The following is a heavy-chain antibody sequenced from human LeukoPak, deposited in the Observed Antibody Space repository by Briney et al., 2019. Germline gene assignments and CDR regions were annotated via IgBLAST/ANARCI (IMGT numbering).Heavy chain of an antibody. Sequence: ASVKISCKVSGYTFTDYYMHRVHQAPGKGLEWMGLVDPEDGEAIYAEKFQGRVTITADTSTDTAYMELSSLRSEDTAVYYCATQSDIVVVPYYYMDVWGKGTTVTVSS. D-gene: IGHD2-2*01. J-gene: IGHJ6*03. V-gene: IGHV1-69-2*01. CDR3: ATQSDIVVVPYYYMDV. CDR1: GYTFTDYY. CDR2: VDPEDGEA.